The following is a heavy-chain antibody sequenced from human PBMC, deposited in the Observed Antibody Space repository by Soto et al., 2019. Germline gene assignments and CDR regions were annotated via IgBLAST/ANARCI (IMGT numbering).Heavy chain of an antibody. CDR2: IRSKANSYAT. CDR1: GFTFSGSA. CDR3: TSPGLRGDILTGYFNGHYYYYMDV. J-gene: IGHJ6*03. V-gene: IGHV3-73*01. Sequence: ESGGGLVQPGGSLKLSCAASGFTFSGSAMHWVRQASGKGLEWVGLIRSKANSYATAYAASVKGRFTISRDDSKNTAYLQMNSLKTEDTAVYYCTSPGLRGDILTGYFNGHYYYYMDVWGKGTTVTVSS. D-gene: IGHD3-9*01.